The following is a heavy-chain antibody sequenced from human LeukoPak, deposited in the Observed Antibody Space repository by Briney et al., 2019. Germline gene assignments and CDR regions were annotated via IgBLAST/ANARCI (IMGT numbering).Heavy chain of an antibody. CDR3: AKSMRGYSYRLVGEDGFDI. CDR2: IFPISGKT. Sequence: GASVKVSCKASGGTFNTYTISWVRQAPGQGLEWMGRIFPISGKTNYARKLQGRVSITTDESTSTAYMELSSLRSEDTAVYYCAKSMRGYSYRLVGEDGFDIWGQGTMVTVSS. V-gene: IGHV1-69*05. J-gene: IGHJ3*02. D-gene: IGHD5-18*01. CDR1: GGTFNTYT.